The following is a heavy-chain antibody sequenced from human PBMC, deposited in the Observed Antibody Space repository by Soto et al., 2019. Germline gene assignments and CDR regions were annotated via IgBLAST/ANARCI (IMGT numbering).Heavy chain of an antibody. D-gene: IGHD3-22*01. J-gene: IGHJ5*02. CDR2: IYHSGST. V-gene: IGHV4-30-2*01. CDR3: ARASSEGYYDSSGYYSGVWFDP. Sequence: SETLSLTCAVSGGSISSGGYSWSWIRQPPGKGLEWIGYIYHSGSTYYNPPLKSRVTISVDRSKNQFSLKLSSVTAADTAVYYCARASSEGYYDSSGYYSGVWFDPWGQGTLVTVSS. CDR1: GGSISSGGYS.